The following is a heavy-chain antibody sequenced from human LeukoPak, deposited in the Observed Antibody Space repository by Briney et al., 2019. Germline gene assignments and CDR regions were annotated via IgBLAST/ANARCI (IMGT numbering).Heavy chain of an antibody. D-gene: IGHD3-22*01. CDR1: GFTFSSYA. Sequence: GGSLRLSCAASGFTFSSYAMSWVRQAPGKGLEWVSSISSSSSYIYYADSVKGRFTISRDNAKNSLYLQMNSLRAEDTAVYYCARLDLSGYYPFDYWGQGTLVTVSS. CDR3: ARLDLSGYYPFDY. CDR2: ISSSSSYI. V-gene: IGHV3-21*01. J-gene: IGHJ4*02.